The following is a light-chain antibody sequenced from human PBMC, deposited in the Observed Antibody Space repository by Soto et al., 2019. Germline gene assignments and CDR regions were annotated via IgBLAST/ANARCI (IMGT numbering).Light chain of an antibody. Sequence: DVQITQSPSTLAASVGDRATMPCRASENIKNWLAWYQQTQGKAPKVLISDASRLETGVPSRLRGSGYGTDCTLTITRLQTDDFGTYHGQQYDVPPKTFGQGTKV. CDR3: QQYDVPPKT. V-gene: IGKV1-5*01. CDR1: ENIKNW. CDR2: DAS. J-gene: IGKJ1*01.